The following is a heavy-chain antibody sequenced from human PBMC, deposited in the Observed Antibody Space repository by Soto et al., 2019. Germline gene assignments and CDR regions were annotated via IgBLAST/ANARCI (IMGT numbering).Heavy chain of an antibody. V-gene: IGHV3-30*18. CDR1: GFTFSSYG. J-gene: IGHJ6*02. Sequence: GGSLRLSCAASGFTFSSYGMHWVRQAPGKGLEWVAVISCDGSNKYYADSVKGRFTISRDNSKNTLYLQMNSLRAEDTAVYYCAKDLAGGPYYYYGMDVWGQGTTVTVSS. CDR2: ISCDGSNK. D-gene: IGHD3-16*01. CDR3: AKDLAGGPYYYYGMDV.